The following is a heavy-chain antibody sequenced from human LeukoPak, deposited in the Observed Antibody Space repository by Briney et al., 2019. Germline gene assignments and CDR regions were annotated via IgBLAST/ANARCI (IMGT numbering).Heavy chain of an antibody. CDR2: ISSDGSPK. CDR1: VLTFSNYV. CDR3: AKDQLSRGWSYFYY. V-gene: IGHV3-33*06. Sequence: GGSLRLSCAASVLTFSNYVMHWVRQAPGKGLEWVAIISSDGSPKSYADSVKGRFSISRDNSKNTLYLEMNTLRAEDTAVYYCAKDQLSRGWSYFYYWGQGTLVTVSS. D-gene: IGHD6-19*01. J-gene: IGHJ4*02.